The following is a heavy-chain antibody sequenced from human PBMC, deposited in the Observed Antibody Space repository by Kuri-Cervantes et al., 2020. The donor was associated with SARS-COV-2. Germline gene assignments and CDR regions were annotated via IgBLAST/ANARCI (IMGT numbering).Heavy chain of an antibody. CDR1: GGSISSSSYY. D-gene: IGHD4-11*01. J-gene: IGHJ4*02. Sequence: SETLSLTCTVSGGSISSSSYYWGWIRQPPGEGLEWIGEINHSGSTNYNPSLKSRVTISVDTSKNQFSLRLSSVTAADTAVYYCARGGAYSKSNDYWGQGTLVTVSS. V-gene: IGHV4-39*07. CDR2: INHSGST. CDR3: ARGGAYSKSNDY.